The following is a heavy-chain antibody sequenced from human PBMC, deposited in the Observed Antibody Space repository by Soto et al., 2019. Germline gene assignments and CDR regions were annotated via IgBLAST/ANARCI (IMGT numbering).Heavy chain of an antibody. CDR1: GDSISSSGYY. Sequence: PSETLSLTCSVSGDSISSSGYYWSWIRQRPGKGLEWIGNIYYSGSSYNNPSLKSRVTISVNTSKNQFPLNLRSVTAADTAVYYCARDSDYYSSGSFDYWGQGTLVTVSS. D-gene: IGHD3-10*01. CDR3: ARDSDYYSSGSFDY. V-gene: IGHV4-31*03. CDR2: IYYSGSS. J-gene: IGHJ4*02.